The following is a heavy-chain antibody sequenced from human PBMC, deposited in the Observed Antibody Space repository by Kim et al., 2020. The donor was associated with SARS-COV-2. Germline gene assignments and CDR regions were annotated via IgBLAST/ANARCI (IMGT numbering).Heavy chain of an antibody. D-gene: IGHD3-3*01. Sequence: QKFQGRVTMTRDTSISTAYMELSRLRSDDTAVYYCAREERFLEFYYGMDVWGQGTTVTVSS. J-gene: IGHJ6*02. V-gene: IGHV1-2*02. CDR3: AREERFLEFYYGMDV.